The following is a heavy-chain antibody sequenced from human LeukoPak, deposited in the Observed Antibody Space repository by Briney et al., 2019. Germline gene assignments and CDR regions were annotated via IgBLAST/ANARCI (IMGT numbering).Heavy chain of an antibody. V-gene: IGHV4-38-2*02. D-gene: IGHD3-3*02. J-gene: IGHJ4*02. Sequence: SETLSLTCTVSGGSISSGYYWGWIRQPPGKGLKWIGSISHSGSTYYNPSLKSRVTISVDTSKNQFSLKLSSLTAADTAVYYCARLRRSRLAEFDYWGQGTLVTVSS. CDR2: ISHSGST. CDR3: ARLRRSRLAEFDY. CDR1: GGSISSGYY.